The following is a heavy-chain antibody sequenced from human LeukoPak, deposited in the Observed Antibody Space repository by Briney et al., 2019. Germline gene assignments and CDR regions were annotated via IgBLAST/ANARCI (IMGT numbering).Heavy chain of an antibody. D-gene: IGHD6-13*01. CDR2: INGGNGDT. J-gene: IGHJ4*02. V-gene: IGHV1-3*03. CDR1: GYTFTNHE. CDR3: ATEGIAAAGTLPY. Sequence: GASVKVSCKASGYTFTNHEMHWVRQAPGQSLEWMGGINGGNGDTKYSQEFQGRVTISRDTSANTAYMELSNLRSEDTAVYYCATEGIAAAGTLPYWGQGTLVTVSS.